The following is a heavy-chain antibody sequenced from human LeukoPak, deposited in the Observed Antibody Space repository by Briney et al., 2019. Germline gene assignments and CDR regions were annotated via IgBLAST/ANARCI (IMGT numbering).Heavy chain of an antibody. Sequence: ASVKVSCKASGYTFTGYYMHWVRQAPGQGLEWMGWINPNSGDTNYAQKFQGRVTMTRDTSISTAYMELSRLRSDDTAVYYCARNYDFWSGYDPNWFDPWGQGTLVTVSS. V-gene: IGHV1-2*02. J-gene: IGHJ5*02. CDR2: INPNSGDT. CDR1: GYTFTGYY. CDR3: ARNYDFWSGYDPNWFDP. D-gene: IGHD3-3*01.